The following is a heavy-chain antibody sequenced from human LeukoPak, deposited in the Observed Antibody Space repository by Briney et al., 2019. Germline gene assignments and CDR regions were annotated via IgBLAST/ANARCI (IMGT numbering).Heavy chain of an antibody. CDR2: ISAYNGNT. Sequence: GASVKVSCKASGYTFTSYVISWVRQAPGQGLEWMGWISAYNGNTNYAQKFQGRVTITADKSTSTAYMELSSLRSEDTAVYYCARAPSPSYYYDSSGYYFDYWGQGTLVTVSS. CDR1: GYTFTSYV. V-gene: IGHV1-18*01. D-gene: IGHD3-22*01. CDR3: ARAPSPSYYYDSSGYYFDY. J-gene: IGHJ4*02.